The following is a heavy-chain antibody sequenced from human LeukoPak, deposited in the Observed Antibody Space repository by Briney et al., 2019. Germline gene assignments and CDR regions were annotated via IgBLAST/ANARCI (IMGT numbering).Heavy chain of an antibody. Sequence: SETLSLTCTVSGGSISSYYWSWIRQPPGKGLEWIGYIYYSGSTNYNPSLKSRVTMSVDTSKNQLSLKLSSVTAADTAVYYCARAVGYSSGWYLVDWGQGTLATVSS. CDR2: IYYSGST. V-gene: IGHV4-59*12. CDR3: ARAVGYSSGWYLVD. D-gene: IGHD6-19*01. J-gene: IGHJ4*02. CDR1: GGSISSYY.